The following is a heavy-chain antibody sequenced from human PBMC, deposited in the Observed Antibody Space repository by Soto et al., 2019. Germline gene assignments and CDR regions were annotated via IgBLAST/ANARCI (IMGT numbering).Heavy chain of an antibody. D-gene: IGHD2-8*01. CDR3: ARGPDCTNGVCYRRGHYYGMDV. Sequence: GASVKVSCKASGYTFTSYGISWVRQAPGQRLEWMGWISAYNGNTNYAQKLQGRVTMTTDTSTSTAYMELRSLRSDDTAVYYCARGPDCTNGVCYRRGHYYGMDVWGQGTTVTVSS. CDR1: GYTFTSYG. V-gene: IGHV1-18*04. CDR2: ISAYNGNT. J-gene: IGHJ6*02.